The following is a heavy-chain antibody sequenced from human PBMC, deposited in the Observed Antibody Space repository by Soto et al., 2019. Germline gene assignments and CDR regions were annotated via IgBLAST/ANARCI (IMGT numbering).Heavy chain of an antibody. Sequence: KPSETLSLTCTVSGGSISSYYWSWIRQPPGKGLEWIGYIYYSGSTNYNPSLKSRVTISVDTSKNQFSLKLSSVAAADTAVYYCARMARYSSGFDYWGQGTLVTVSS. CDR1: GGSISSYY. CDR2: IYYSGST. D-gene: IGHD6-19*01. V-gene: IGHV4-59*01. CDR3: ARMARYSSGFDY. J-gene: IGHJ4*02.